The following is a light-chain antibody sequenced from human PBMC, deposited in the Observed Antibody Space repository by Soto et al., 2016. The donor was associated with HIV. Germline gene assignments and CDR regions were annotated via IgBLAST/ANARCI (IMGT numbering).Light chain of an antibody. J-gene: IGLJ2*01. V-gene: IGLV3-21*03. Sequence: SYELTQPPSLSVAPRKTARITCGGNNVGSKGVQWYQQKPGQAPVLVVYDDSDRPSGIPERFSGSNSGDTATLSISRVEAGDEADYYCQVWDASTDLVVFGGGTKLTVL. CDR3: QVWDASTDLVV. CDR1: NVGSKG. CDR2: DDS.